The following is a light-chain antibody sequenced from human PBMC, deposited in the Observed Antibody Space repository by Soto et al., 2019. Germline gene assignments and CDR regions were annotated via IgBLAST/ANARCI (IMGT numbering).Light chain of an antibody. CDR2: GAS. CDR1: QSVSNTY. V-gene: IGKV3-20*01. Sequence: VLTQSPGTLALSPGERGTRSCRASQSVSNTYVAWYQHIPGQTPRLLIYGASNRATGIPDRFSGSGSGTDFTLTLSRLEPEDFAVYYCQQYGSSGTCGQGTKVDIK. J-gene: IGKJ1*01. CDR3: QQYGSSGT.